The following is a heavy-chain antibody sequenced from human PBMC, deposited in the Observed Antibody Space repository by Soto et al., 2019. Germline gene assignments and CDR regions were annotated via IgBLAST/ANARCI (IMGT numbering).Heavy chain of an antibody. D-gene: IGHD4-17*01. J-gene: IGHJ4*02. CDR3: VSQRTTVPTQAYFDY. CDR2: VYYRGRS. Sequence: SETLSLTCTVSGGSVTNSSYYWGWIRQSPGKGLEWIGNVYYRGRSYSKSSVKSRVTISVDTSKNRFSLSLNSVTASDTAVYFCVSQRTTVPTQAYFDYWGPGALVTVSS. CDR1: GGSVTNSSYY. V-gene: IGHV4-39*01.